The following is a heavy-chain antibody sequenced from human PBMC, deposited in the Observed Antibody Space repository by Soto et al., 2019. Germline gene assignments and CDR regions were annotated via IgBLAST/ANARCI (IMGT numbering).Heavy chain of an antibody. CDR2: ISGSGGST. J-gene: IGHJ6*02. CDR1: GFTFSSYA. CDR3: AKDLPYALGYCSSTSCYAMDV. D-gene: IGHD2-2*01. Sequence: EVQLLESGGGLVQPGGSLRLSCAASGFTFSSYAMSWVRQAPGTGLEWVSAISGSGGSTYYADSVKGRFTISRDNSKNTLYLQMNSLRAEDTAVYYCAKDLPYALGYCSSTSCYAMDVWGQGTTVTVSS. V-gene: IGHV3-23*01.